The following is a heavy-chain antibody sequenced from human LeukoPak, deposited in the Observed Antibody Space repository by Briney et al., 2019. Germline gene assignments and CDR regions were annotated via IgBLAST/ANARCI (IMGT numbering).Heavy chain of an antibody. J-gene: IGHJ5*02. CDR3: ARAEQQLVLGWFDP. D-gene: IGHD6-13*01. Sequence: SETLSLTCTVSGGSISSSSYYWGWIRQPPGKGLEWIGSIYYSGSTYYNPSLKSRVTISVVTSKNQFSLKLSSVTAADTAVYYCARAEQQLVLGWFDPWGQGTLVTVSS. V-gene: IGHV4-39*01. CDR2: IYYSGST. CDR1: GGSISSSSYY.